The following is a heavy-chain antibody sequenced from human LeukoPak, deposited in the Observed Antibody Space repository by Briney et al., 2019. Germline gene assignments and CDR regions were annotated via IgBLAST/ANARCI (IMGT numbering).Heavy chain of an antibody. V-gene: IGHV4-39*07. J-gene: IGHJ4*02. D-gene: IGHD6-19*01. CDR1: GGSISSSSYY. CDR3: AGTVAGLDY. Sequence: KPSETLSLTCTVSGGSISSSSYYWGWIRQPPGKGLEWIGSIYYSGSTYYNPSLKSRVTISVDKSKNQFSLKLSSVTAADMAVYYCAGTVAGLDYWGQGTLVTVSS. CDR2: IYYSGST.